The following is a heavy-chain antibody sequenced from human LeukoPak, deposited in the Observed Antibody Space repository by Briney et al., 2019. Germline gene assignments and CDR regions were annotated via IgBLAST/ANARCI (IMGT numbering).Heavy chain of an antibody. V-gene: IGHV4-59*01. CDR3: ARRGYCSSTSCSAGFDP. CDR2: IYYSGST. Sequence: SETLSLTCTVSGGSISSYYWSWIRQPPGKGLEWIGYIYYSGSTNYNPSLKSRVTISVDTSKNQFSLKLSSVTTADTAVYYCARRGYCSSTSCSAGFDPWGQGTLVTVSS. D-gene: IGHD2-2*01. J-gene: IGHJ5*02. CDR1: GGSISSYY.